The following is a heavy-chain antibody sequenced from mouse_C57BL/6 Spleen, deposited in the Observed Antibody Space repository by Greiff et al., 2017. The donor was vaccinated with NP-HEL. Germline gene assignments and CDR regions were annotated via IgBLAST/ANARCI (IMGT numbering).Heavy chain of an antibody. V-gene: IGHV1-59*01. Sequence: QVQLQQSGAELVRPGTSVKLSCKASGYTFTSYWMHWVKQRPGQGLEWIGVIDPSDSYTNYNQKFKGKATLTVDTSSSTAYMQLSSLTSEDSAVYYCARGGTEAMDYWGQGTSVTVSS. CDR2: IDPSDSYT. CDR1: GYTFTSYW. D-gene: IGHD3-3*01. J-gene: IGHJ4*01. CDR3: ARGGTEAMDY.